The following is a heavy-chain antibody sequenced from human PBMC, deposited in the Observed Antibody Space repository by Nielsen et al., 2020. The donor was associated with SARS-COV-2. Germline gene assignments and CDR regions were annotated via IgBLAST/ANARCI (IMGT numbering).Heavy chain of an antibody. CDR2: ISSSSSYT. CDR1: GFTFSDYY. CDR3: ARDRDTYSSSWYRTYYYYGMDV. D-gene: IGHD6-13*01. V-gene: IGHV3-11*05. Sequence: GESLKISCAASGFTFSDYYMSWIRQAPGKGLEWVSYISSSSSYTNYADSVKGRFTISRDNAKNSLYLQMNSLRAEDTAVYYCARDRDTYSSSWYRTYYYYGMDVWGQGTTVTVSS. J-gene: IGHJ6*02.